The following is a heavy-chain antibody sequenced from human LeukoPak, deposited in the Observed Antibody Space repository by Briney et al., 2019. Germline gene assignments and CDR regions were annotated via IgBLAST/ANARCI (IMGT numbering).Heavy chain of an antibody. CDR2: IIPILGIA. Sequence: SVKVSCKASGYTFTSYGISWVRQAPGQGLEWMGRIIPILGIANYAQKFRGRVTITADKSTSTAYMELSSLRSEDTAVYYCARGGAYSGSYFLDYWGQGTLVTVSS. J-gene: IGHJ4*02. V-gene: IGHV1-69*04. D-gene: IGHD1-26*01. CDR3: ARGGAYSGSYFLDY. CDR1: GYTFTSYG.